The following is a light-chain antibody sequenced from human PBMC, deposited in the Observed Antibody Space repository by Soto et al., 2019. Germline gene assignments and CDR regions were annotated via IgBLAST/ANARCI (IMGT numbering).Light chain of an antibody. Sequence: AIRMTQSPSSLSASTGDRVTITCRASQGISSYLAWYQQKPGKAPKLLIYAASTLQSGVPSRFSGRGSGTDFTLTISCLQSEDFATYYCQQYYSYPQITFGQGTRLEIK. CDR1: QGISSY. V-gene: IGKV1-8*01. J-gene: IGKJ5*01. CDR2: AAS. CDR3: QQYYSYPQIT.